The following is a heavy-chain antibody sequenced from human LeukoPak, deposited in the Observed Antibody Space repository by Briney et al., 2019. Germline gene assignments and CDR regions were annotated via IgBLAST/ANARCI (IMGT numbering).Heavy chain of an antibody. CDR1: GYTFTSYG. Sequence: ASVKLSCTASGYTFTSYGINWVRQAPGQGLEWMGCISAYNGNTNYAQKLQGRVTMTTDTSTSTAYMELRSLRSDDTAVYYCARAGSWYDVRYNWFDPWGQGTLVTVSS. J-gene: IGHJ5*02. CDR2: ISAYNGNT. V-gene: IGHV1-18*01. CDR3: ARAGSWYDVRYNWFDP. D-gene: IGHD6-13*01.